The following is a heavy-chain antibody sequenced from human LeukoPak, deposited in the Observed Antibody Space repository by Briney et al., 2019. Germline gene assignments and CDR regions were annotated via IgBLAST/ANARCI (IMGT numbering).Heavy chain of an antibody. J-gene: IGHJ4*02. CDR2: INHSGYT. Sequence: LETLSLTCAVSGVPFSNYYWSWVRQSPRQGLEWIGEINHSGYTNYNPSLKSRVTMSIDTSKNQFSLTLTSVTAADAGVYYCTRAVAGHPDWGQGTLVTVSS. V-gene: IGHV4-34*01. CDR3: TRAVAGHPD. CDR1: GVPFSNYY. D-gene: IGHD6-19*01.